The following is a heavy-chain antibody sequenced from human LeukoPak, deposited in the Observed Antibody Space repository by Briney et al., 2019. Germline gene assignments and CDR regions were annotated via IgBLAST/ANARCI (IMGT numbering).Heavy chain of an antibody. V-gene: IGHV1-18*01. CDR2: ISGYNGNT. CDR1: GYTFTSYG. J-gene: IGHJ6*02. CDR3: ARGCSYGSDYYYGMDV. Sequence: AASVKVSCKASGYTFTSYGVSWVRQAPGQGLEWMGWISGYNGNTKYAQKVQGRVTMTTDTSTGTAYMELRSLRSDDTAVYYCARGCSYGSDYYYGMDVWGQGTTVTVSS. D-gene: IGHD5-18*01.